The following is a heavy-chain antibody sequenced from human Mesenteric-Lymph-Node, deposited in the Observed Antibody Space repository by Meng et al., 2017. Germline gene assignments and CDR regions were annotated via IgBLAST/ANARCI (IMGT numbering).Heavy chain of an antibody. V-gene: IGHV1-2*02. CDR2: INPNSGDT. D-gene: IGHD1-26*01. J-gene: IGHJ3*02. CDR3: ARNTRNGAFDI. CDR1: GYTFTDYY. Sequence: ASVKVSCKASGYTFTDYYMDWVRQAPGQGLEWMGWINPNSGDTNDAQDFQGRVTMTRDTSINTAYMELSWLRSDDTAVYYCARNTRNGAFDIWGQGTRVT.